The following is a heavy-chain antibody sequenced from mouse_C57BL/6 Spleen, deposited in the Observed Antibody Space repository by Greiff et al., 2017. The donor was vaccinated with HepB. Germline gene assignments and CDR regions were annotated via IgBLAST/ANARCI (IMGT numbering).Heavy chain of an antibody. CDR3: ARHGDYDRAMDY. J-gene: IGHJ4*01. CDR2: ISSGGSYT. Sequence: EVKLMESGGDLVKPGGSLKLSCAASGFTFSSYGMSWVRQTPDKRLEWVATISSGGSYTYYPDSVKGRFTISRDNAKNTLYLQMSSLKSEDTAMYYCARHGDYDRAMDYWGQGTSVTVSS. D-gene: IGHD2-4*01. V-gene: IGHV5-6*01. CDR1: GFTFSSYG.